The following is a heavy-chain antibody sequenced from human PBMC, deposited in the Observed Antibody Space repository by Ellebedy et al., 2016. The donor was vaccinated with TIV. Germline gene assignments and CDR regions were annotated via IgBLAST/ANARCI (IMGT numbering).Heavy chain of an antibody. CDR1: GFTSSSYS. CDR2: MSSSTRYI. J-gene: IGHJ4*02. CDR3: ARDMAGSYYY. Sequence: GESLKISXVVSGFTSSSYSMNWVRQASGKGLEWVASMSSSTRYIYYADSVKGRFTISRDSAKNSVYLQMNSLRAEDTAVYYCARDMAGSYYYWGQGTLVTVSS. D-gene: IGHD1-26*01. V-gene: IGHV3-21*01.